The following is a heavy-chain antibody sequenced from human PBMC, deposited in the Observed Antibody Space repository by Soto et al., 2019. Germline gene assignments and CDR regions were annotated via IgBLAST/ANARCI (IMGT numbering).Heavy chain of an antibody. CDR2: IYYSGST. J-gene: IGHJ4*02. D-gene: IGHD3-10*01. Sequence: QVQLQESGPGLVKPSQTLSLTCTVSGGSISSGGYYWSWIRQHPGKGLEWIGYIYYSGSTYYNPSVKSRVTISVDTSKNQFSLKLSSVTAADTAVYYCARAKGLAMVRGVIYFDYWGQGTLVTVSS. CDR3: ARAKGLAMVRGVIYFDY. CDR1: GGSISSGGYY. V-gene: IGHV4-31*03.